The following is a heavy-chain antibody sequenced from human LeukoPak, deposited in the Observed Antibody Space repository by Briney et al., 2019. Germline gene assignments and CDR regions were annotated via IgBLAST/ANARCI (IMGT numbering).Heavy chain of an antibody. J-gene: IGHJ4*02. Sequence: ASVKVSCKASGGTFSSYGISWVRQAPGQGLEWMGWISDDNGNTNYAQKLQGRVTMTTDTSTSTAYMELRSLRSDDTAAYYCARIYDILTGYYPFDYWGQGTLVTVSS. CDR1: GGTFSSYG. CDR3: ARIYDILTGYYPFDY. CDR2: ISDDNGNT. V-gene: IGHV1-18*01. D-gene: IGHD3-9*01.